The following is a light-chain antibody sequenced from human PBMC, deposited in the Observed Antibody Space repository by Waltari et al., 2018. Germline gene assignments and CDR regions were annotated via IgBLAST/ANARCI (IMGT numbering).Light chain of an antibody. V-gene: IGKV1-5*03. CDR2: KAS. J-gene: IGKJ4*01. CDR1: QSISKW. CDR3: QQYNSYSLLS. Sequence: DIQMTQSHSTLSASVGDRVIFSCRASQSISKWLAWYQQKPGKAPKLLIYKASTLESAVPSRVSGSGSATEFTLTISSLQPDDFATYYCQQYNSYSLLSFGGGTKVEIK.